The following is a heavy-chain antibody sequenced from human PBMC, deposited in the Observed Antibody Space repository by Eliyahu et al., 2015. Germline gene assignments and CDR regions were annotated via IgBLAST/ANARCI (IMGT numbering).Heavy chain of an antibody. D-gene: IGHD2-15*01. Sequence: QLQLQESGPGLVKPSETLSLXCTVPGGSISSSSXYWGWXRQPPGKGLXWIGSVYYSGCTYYNPVLKXRVTISVDTSKNQFSLKLSSVTAADTAVYYCASSLGHCSGGSCYSVLPFDYWGQGTLVTVSS. V-gene: IGHV4-39*01. CDR3: ASSLGHCSGGSCYSVLPFDY. CDR1: GGSISSSSXY. J-gene: IGHJ4*02. CDR2: VYYSGCT.